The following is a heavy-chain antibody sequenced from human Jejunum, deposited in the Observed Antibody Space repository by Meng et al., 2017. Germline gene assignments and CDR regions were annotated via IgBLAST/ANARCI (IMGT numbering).Heavy chain of an antibody. CDR2: IYYSGST. D-gene: IGHD5-24*01. CDR1: GGSISSNSYY. CDR3: TRVRDGMATIDY. V-gene: IGHV4-39*07. Sequence: QLQLQESGPARVKPSETLSLTCTVSGGSISSNSYYWGWIRQPPGKGLEWIGGIYYSGSTYYNPSLKSRVTISIDTSKNQFSLRLSSVTAADTAVYYCTRVRDGMATIDYWGQGTLVTVSS. J-gene: IGHJ4*02.